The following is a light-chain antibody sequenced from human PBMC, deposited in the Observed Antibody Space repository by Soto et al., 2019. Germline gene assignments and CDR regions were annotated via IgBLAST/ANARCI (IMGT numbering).Light chain of an antibody. V-gene: IGLV2-14*01. J-gene: IGLJ2*01. CDR1: SCDIGGYDF. CDR2: EVS. Sequence: QSALTQPASVSGSPGPSVTLSFAGTSCDIGGYDFVSWYQHRPGKAPQLMIFEVSNRPSGVSRRVSGSKSGNTASLTSAGHQPEDAADYYCDSKTTPRVYILFGVGTKLTVL. CDR3: DSKTTPRVYIL.